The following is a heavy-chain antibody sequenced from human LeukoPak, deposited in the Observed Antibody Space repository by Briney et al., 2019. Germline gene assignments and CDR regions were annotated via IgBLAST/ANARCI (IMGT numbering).Heavy chain of an antibody. Sequence: APVKVSCKASGYTFTSYGISWVRQAPGQGLEWMGWISAYNGNTNYAQKLQGRVTITTDESTSTAYMELSSLRSEDTAVYYCATGHGLYTYYYDSSGGGTFDYWGQGTLVTVSS. CDR2: ISAYNGNT. D-gene: IGHD3-22*01. V-gene: IGHV1-18*01. CDR1: GYTFTSYG. CDR3: ATGHGLYTYYYDSSGGGTFDY. J-gene: IGHJ4*02.